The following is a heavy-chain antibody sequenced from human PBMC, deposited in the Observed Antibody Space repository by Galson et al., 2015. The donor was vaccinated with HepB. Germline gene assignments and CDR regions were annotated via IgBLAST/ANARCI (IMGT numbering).Heavy chain of an antibody. CDR3: ARVNKLGYCSSTSCYTNRAPYYYYYYMDV. Sequence: ETLSLTCAVYGGSFSGYYWSWIRQPPGKGLEWIGEINHSGSTNYNPSLKSRVTISVDTSKNQFSLKLSSVTAADTAVYYCARVNKLGYCSSTSCYTNRAPYYYYYYMDVWGKGTTVTVSS. V-gene: IGHV4-34*01. J-gene: IGHJ6*03. D-gene: IGHD2-2*02. CDR1: GGSFSGYY. CDR2: INHSGST.